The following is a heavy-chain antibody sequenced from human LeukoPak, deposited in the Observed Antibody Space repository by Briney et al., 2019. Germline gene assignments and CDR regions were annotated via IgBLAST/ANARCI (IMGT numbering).Heavy chain of an antibody. Sequence: AGGSLRLSCAASGFTFDDYAMHWVRQTPGKGLEWVSGISWNSGGIGYPDSVKGRFIISRDNAKNSLYLQMNSLRAEDTAVYYCAKGTHDIVVVPAAPKVYYFDYWGQATLVTVSS. V-gene: IGHV3-9*01. CDR2: ISWNSGGI. D-gene: IGHD2-2*01. J-gene: IGHJ4*02. CDR1: GFTFDDYA. CDR3: AKGTHDIVVVPAAPKVYYFDY.